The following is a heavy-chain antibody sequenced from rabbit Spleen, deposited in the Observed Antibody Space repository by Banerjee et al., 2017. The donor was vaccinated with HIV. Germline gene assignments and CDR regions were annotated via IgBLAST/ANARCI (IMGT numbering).Heavy chain of an antibody. D-gene: IGHD4-2*01. CDR3: ARGGYGGHIYAMGL. CDR1: GVSFSYSSY. V-gene: IGHV1S40*01. CDR2: IYSSYTIP. J-gene: IGHJ3*01. Sequence: QSLEESGGGLVKPGGTLTLTCTASGVSFSYSSYMCWVRQAPGKGLEWIGCIYSSYTIPWYASWSKGRFTISKTSSTTVTLQMTSLTDADTATYFCARGGYGGHIYAMGLWGQGTLVTVS.